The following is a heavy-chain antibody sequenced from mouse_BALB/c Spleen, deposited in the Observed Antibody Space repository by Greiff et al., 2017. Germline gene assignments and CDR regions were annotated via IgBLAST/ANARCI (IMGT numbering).Heavy chain of an antibody. CDR1: GFTFSSFG. Sequence: EVMLVESGGGLVQPGGSRKLSCAASGFTFSSFGMHWVRQAPEKGLEWVAYISSGSSTIYYADTVKGRFTISRDNPKNTLFLQMTSLRSEDTAMYYCARSGNDGYLYYFDYWGQGTTLTVSS. CDR2: ISSGSSTI. D-gene: IGHD2-3*01. CDR3: ARSGNDGYLYYFDY. J-gene: IGHJ2*01. V-gene: IGHV5-17*02.